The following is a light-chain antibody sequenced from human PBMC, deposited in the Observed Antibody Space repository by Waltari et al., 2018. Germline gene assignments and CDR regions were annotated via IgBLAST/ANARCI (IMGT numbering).Light chain of an antibody. J-gene: IGKJ4*01. CDR3: QQLDT. CDR1: QTISSY. Sequence: DIQMTQSPSSLSASVADRVTITCRASQTISSYLNWYQQKPGKAPKLLIYGASTLQTGVPSRFSGSGYGTDFTLTISSLQPEDFATYYCQQLDTFGGGTKVEIK. V-gene: IGKV1-39*01. CDR2: GAS.